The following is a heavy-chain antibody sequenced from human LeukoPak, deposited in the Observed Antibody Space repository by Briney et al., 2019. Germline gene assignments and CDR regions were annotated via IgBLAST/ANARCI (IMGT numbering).Heavy chain of an antibody. D-gene: IGHD3-10*01. Sequence: PSETLSLTCAVYGGSFSAYYWSWIRQPPGKGLEWIGDINHSGITNYNPSLKSRVTISVDTSKNQFSLKVSSVTAADTAVYYCARDPVYGSGRPIELDYWGQGTLVTVSS. CDR1: GGSFSAYY. CDR3: ARDPVYGSGRPIELDY. V-gene: IGHV4-34*01. J-gene: IGHJ4*02. CDR2: INHSGIT.